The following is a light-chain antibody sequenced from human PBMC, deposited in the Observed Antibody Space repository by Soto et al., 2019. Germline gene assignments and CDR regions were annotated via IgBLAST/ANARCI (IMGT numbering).Light chain of an antibody. Sequence: DIQMAQSPSTLAASVGDRVTITCRASESTTSSMAWYQQKPAKAPKLLIYAASRVQSGVPSRFSGSGSGTEFTLTITSLKPDNFASNSGQHYNSYSRTFAQGPKV. CDR1: ESTTSS. J-gene: IGKJ1*01. CDR3: QHYNSYSRT. V-gene: IGKV1-5*03. CDR2: AAS.